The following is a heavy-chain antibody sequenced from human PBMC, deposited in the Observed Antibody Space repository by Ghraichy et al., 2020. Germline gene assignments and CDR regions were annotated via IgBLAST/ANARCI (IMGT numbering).Heavy chain of an antibody. V-gene: IGHV1-2*04. J-gene: IGHJ4*02. CDR3: ARGGVDSSSWYWEIDY. CDR1: GYTFTGYY. CDR2: INPNSGGT. Sequence: ASVKVSCKASGYTFTGYYMHWVRQAPGQGLEWMGWINPNSGGTNYAQKFQGWVTMTRDTSLSTAYMELSRLRSDDTAVYYCARGGVDSSSWYWEIDYWGQGTLVTVSS. D-gene: IGHD6-13*01.